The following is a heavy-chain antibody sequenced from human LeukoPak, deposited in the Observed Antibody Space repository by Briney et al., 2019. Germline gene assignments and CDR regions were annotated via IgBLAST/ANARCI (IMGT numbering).Heavy chain of an antibody. CDR3: AKDIRSAGSSWHRRTENWFDP. CDR2: ISGDGGST. V-gene: IGHV3-43*02. J-gene: IGHJ5*02. D-gene: IGHD6-13*01. CDR1: GFTFDDYA. Sequence: GGSLRLSCAASGFTFDDYAMHWVRQAPGKGLEWVSLISGDGGSTYYADSVKGRFTISRGNSKNSLYLQMNSLRTEDTALYYCAKDIRSAGSSWHRRTENWFDPWGQGTLVTVSS.